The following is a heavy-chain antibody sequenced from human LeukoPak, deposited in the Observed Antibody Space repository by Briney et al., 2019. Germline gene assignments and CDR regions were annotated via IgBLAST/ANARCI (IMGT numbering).Heavy chain of an antibody. D-gene: IGHD2-8*01. V-gene: IGHV3-9*01. CDR3: AVLHYYAMDV. J-gene: IGHJ6*02. CDR1: GFTFDDYA. CDR2: ISWNSGTK. Sequence: PGGSLRLSCAASGFTFDDYAVHWVRQAPGKGLEWVSGISWNSGTKGYADSVKGRFTISRDNAKNSLYLQMNSLRGEDAALYYCAVLHYYAMDVWGQGTTVTVSS.